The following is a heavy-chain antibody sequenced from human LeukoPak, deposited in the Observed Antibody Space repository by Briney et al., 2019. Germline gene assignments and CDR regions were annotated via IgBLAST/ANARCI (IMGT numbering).Heavy chain of an antibody. D-gene: IGHD2/OR15-2a*01. CDR1: GGSISSYY. J-gene: IGHJ4*02. Sequence: PSETLSLTCTVSGGSISSYYWSWIRQPPGKGLEWIGYIYYSGSTNYNPSLKSRVTISVDTSKNQFSLKLTSVTAADTAVYYCAGHHPRNTVDFWGQGTLVTVSS. CDR2: IYYSGST. CDR3: AGHHPRNTVDF. V-gene: IGHV4-59*08.